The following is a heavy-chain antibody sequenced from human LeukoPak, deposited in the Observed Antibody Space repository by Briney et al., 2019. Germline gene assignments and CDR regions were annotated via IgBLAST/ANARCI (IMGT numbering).Heavy chain of an antibody. D-gene: IGHD3-22*01. V-gene: IGHV3-23*01. CDR3: ANTYYYDSSGYYPDFDY. Sequence: GGSLKLSCAASGFTFSSYAMSWVRPAPGKGLEWVSAISGSGGSTYYADSVKGRFTISRDNSKNTLYLQMNSLRAEDTAVYYCANTYYYDSSGYYPDFDYWGQGTLVTVSS. CDR2: ISGSGGST. J-gene: IGHJ4*02. CDR1: GFTFSSYA.